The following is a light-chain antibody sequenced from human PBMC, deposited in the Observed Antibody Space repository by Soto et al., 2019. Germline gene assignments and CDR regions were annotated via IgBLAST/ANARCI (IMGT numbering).Light chain of an antibody. Sequence: DIQMTQSPSSLSARVGDRVTITCRASQGILDYVAWFQQKPGKAPKLLIYAASTLPSGVPSRFSGSGSGTEFTLTISALQPDDVATYYCQKYNTAPQAFGQGTKVYIK. V-gene: IGKV1-27*01. CDR3: QKYNTAPQA. CDR2: AAS. J-gene: IGKJ1*01. CDR1: QGILDY.